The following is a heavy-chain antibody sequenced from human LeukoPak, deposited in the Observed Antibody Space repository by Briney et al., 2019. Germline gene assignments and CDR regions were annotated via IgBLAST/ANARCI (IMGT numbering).Heavy chain of an antibody. V-gene: IGHV1-69*13. J-gene: IGHJ4*02. Sequence: SVTVSCKASGGTFHSYIVTWVRQAPGQGLEWMGGIFPIIGTANYAQTFQGRVTITADDSTSTAYMELRSLRSEDTAIYYCARDQRPSCLGGICYSGDYWGQGTLVTVTS. CDR2: IFPIIGTA. CDR1: GGTFHSYI. CDR3: ARDQRPSCLGGICYSGDY. D-gene: IGHD2-15*01.